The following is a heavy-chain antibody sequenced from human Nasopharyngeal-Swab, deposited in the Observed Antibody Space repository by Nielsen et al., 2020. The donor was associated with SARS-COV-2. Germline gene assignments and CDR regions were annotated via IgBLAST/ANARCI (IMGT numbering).Heavy chain of an antibody. CDR3: AKGTGATYRAIDY. D-gene: IGHD1-26*01. V-gene: IGHV3-23*01. Sequence: GESLKISCAASGFTFGGYAMNWVRQAPGKGLEWVSAISRTSSTYYADSVRGRFTVSRDNSKNTLYLQMNSLRVEDTAVYYCAKGTGATYRAIDYWGQGTLVTASS. CDR1: GFTFGGYA. J-gene: IGHJ4*02. CDR2: ISRTSST.